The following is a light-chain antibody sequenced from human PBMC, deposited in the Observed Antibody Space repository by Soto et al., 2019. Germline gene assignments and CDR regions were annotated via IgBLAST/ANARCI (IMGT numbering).Light chain of an antibody. CDR3: QQYGYSFWT. CDR1: HSVSSSY. CDR2: SAS. V-gene: IGKV3-20*01. Sequence: ELVLTQSPGTLSLSPGERATLSCRGGHSVSSSYLAWYQRKRGQAPXXLXXSASSRATGIPDRFSGSGSGTDYTLPISRLEPEDATVYYCQQYGYSFWTFGQGTKVDIK. J-gene: IGKJ1*01.